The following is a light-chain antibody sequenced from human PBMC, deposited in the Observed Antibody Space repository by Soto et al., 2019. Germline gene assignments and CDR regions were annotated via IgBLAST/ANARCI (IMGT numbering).Light chain of an antibody. Sequence: EIVLTQSPATLSLSPGQRATLSCRASQSIRSYLAWYQQKPGQAPRLLIYDASNRATGIPDRFSGSGSGTDFTLTISRLEPEDFAVYYCQQYGSSPRTFGQGTRLEVK. J-gene: IGKJ5*01. CDR3: QQYGSSPRT. CDR1: QSIRSY. V-gene: IGKV3-20*01. CDR2: DAS.